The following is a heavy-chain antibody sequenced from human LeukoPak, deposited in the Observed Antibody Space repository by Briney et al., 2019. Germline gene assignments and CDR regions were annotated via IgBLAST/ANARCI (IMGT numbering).Heavy chain of an antibody. J-gene: IGHJ5*02. CDR3: ATDFYDST. CDR2: IRSNFDGGTI. CDR1: GFTFSSYS. Sequence: GGSLRLSCAASGFTFSSYSMNWVRQAPGKGLEWVGRIRSNFDGGTIDYAAPVKGRFTLSRDDSKTTLYLQMNSLRTEDTAVYYCATDFYDSTWGQGTLVTVSS. V-gene: IGHV3-15*07. D-gene: IGHD3-22*01.